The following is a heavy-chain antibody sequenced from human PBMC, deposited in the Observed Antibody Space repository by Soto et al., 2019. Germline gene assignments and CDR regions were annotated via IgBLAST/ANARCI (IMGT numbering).Heavy chain of an antibody. CDR1: CGSTTSYNY. CDR2: IYYSGNT. J-gene: IGHJ4*02. D-gene: IGHD3-16*01. V-gene: IGHV4-30-4*01. Sequence: SETLSLTCTFSCGSTTSYNYWSWIRQPPGKGLEWIGHIYYSGNTDYNPSLKSRLAISIDTSKNQFSLKLSSVTAADTAVYFCAREGGESSDGLYYFDSWGQGSLVTVSS. CDR3: AREGGESSDGLYYFDS.